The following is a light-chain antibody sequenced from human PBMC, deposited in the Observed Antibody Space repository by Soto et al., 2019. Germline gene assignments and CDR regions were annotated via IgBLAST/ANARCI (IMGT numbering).Light chain of an antibody. Sequence: QSVLTQPPSVSGAPGQRVTISCTGSSSNIGAGYDVHWYQQLPGTAPKLLIYGNSKRPSGVPDRFSGPKSGTSASLAITGLQAGDEADYYCQSYDSSLSGSVFGGGTKLTVL. J-gene: IGLJ3*02. V-gene: IGLV1-40*01. CDR3: QSYDSSLSGSV. CDR1: SSNIGAGYD. CDR2: GNS.